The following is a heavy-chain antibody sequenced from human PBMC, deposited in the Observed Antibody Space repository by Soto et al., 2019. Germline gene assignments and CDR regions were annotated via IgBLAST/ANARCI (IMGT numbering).Heavy chain of an antibody. V-gene: IGHV1-69*06. J-gene: IGHJ4*02. D-gene: IGHD6-13*01. CDR2: IIPILGTA. CDR3: ANSYGTSWYGDY. Sequence: QVQLVQAGAEVKKPGSSVKVSCKASGGNVNDWPVTWVRQAPGQGLEWLGGIIPILGTANYAQKFEGRVTITADTSTSTAYMELSSLRFEDTAIYYCANSYGTSWYGDYWGQGTLVTVSS. CDR1: GGNVNDWP.